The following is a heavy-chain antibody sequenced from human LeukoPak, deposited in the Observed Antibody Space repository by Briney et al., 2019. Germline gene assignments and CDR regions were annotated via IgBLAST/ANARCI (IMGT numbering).Heavy chain of an antibody. Sequence: ETGGSLRLSCAASGFTFSSYSMGWVRQAPGKGLEWVSFISKRGSHTYYAESMQGRFTLSRDNAKDSLYPQVNSLRGEDTAVYYCARGYDYGDFYYFDYWGQGALVTVSS. J-gene: IGHJ4*02. V-gene: IGHV3-21*01. D-gene: IGHD4-17*01. CDR2: ISKRGSHT. CDR1: GFTFSSYS. CDR3: ARGYDYGDFYYFDY.